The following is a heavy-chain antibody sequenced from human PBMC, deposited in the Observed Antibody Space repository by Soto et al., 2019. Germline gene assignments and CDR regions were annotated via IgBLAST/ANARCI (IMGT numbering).Heavy chain of an antibody. V-gene: IGHV3-30*18. J-gene: IGHJ6*02. D-gene: IGHD3-10*01. Sequence: GGSLRLSCAASGFTFSSYGMHWVRQAPGKGLEWVAVISYDGSNKYYADSVKGRFTISRDNSKNTLYLQMNSLRAEDTAVYYCAKDPRYYYGSGSYPPYYYYGMDVWGQGTTVTVSS. CDR1: GFTFSSYG. CDR3: AKDPRYYYGSGSYPPYYYYGMDV. CDR2: ISYDGSNK.